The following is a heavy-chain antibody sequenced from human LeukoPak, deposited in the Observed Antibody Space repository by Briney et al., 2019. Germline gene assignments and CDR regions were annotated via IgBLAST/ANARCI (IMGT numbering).Heavy chain of an antibody. CDR1: GYSINSGYY. J-gene: IGHJ3*02. CDR2: IYDSGST. CDR3: ASLTTAEAFDI. Sequence: SETLSLTCTVSGYSINSGYYWGWIRQPPGKGLEWIGYIYDSGSTNYNPSLKSRVTISVDTSKNQFSLKLSSVTAADTAVYYCASLTTAEAFDIWGQGTMVTVSS. V-gene: IGHV4-38-2*02. D-gene: IGHD3-22*01.